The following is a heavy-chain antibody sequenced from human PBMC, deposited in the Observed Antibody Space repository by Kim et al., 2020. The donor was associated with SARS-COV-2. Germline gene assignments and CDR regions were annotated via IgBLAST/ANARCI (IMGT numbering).Heavy chain of an antibody. J-gene: IGHJ3*02. Sequence: ASVKVSCKASGYTFTSYAMHWVRQAPGQRLEWMGWINAGNGNTKYSQKFQGRVTITRDTSASTAYMELSSLRSEDTAVYYCARDSETAGTVPDAFDIWGQGTMVTVSS. D-gene: IGHD6-13*01. CDR2: INAGNGNT. V-gene: IGHV1-3*01. CDR3: ARDSETAGTVPDAFDI. CDR1: GYTFTSYA.